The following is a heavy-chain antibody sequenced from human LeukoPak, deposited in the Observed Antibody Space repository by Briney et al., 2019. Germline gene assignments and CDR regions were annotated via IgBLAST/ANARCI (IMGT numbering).Heavy chain of an antibody. Sequence: SGTLSLTGTVSGGSIGRKNWWNWIRQPPGKGLEWIGYIYYSGSTNYNPSLKSRVTMSVDTSKNQFSLKLSSVTAADTAVYYCARRVAAAVKEADYYMDVWGKGTTVTVSS. CDR2: IYYSGST. CDR3: ARRVAAAVKEADYYMDV. J-gene: IGHJ6*03. V-gene: IGHV4-59*12. CDR1: GGSIGRKN. D-gene: IGHD6-13*01.